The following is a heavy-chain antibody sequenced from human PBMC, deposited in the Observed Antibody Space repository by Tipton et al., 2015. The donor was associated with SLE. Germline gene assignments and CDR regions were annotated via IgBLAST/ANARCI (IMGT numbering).Heavy chain of an antibody. D-gene: IGHD2-21*01. CDR1: GGSISSSSYY. CDR2: IYYSGST. CDR3: ARDCGGDSDY. V-gene: IGHV4-39*07. J-gene: IGHJ4*02. Sequence: TLSLTCTVSGGSISSSSYYWGWIRQPPGKGLEWIGSIYYSGSTYYNPSLKSRVTISVDTSKNQFSLKLSSVTAADTAVYYCARDCGGDSDYWGQGTLVTVSS.